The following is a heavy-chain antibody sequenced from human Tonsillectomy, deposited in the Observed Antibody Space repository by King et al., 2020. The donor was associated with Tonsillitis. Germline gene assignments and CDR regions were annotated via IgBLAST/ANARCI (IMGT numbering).Heavy chain of an antibody. CDR3: ARERHTEQWLGYYYYYMDV. CDR1: GGSISSYY. V-gene: IGHV4-59*01. J-gene: IGHJ6*03. D-gene: IGHD6-19*01. Sequence: VQLQESGPGLVKPSETLSLTCTVSGGSISSYYWSWIRQPPGKGLEWIGYIYYSGSTNYNPSLKSRVTISVDTSKNQFSLKLSSVTAADTAVDYCARERHTEQWLGYYYYYMDVWGKGTTVTVSS. CDR2: IYYSGST.